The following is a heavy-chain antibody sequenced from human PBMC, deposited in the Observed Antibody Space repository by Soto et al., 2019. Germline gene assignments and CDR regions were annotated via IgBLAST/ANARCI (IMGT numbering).Heavy chain of an antibody. J-gene: IGHJ6*02. Sequence: VKVSCKASGYTFTSYYMHWVRQAPGQGLEWMGIINPSGGSTSYAQRFQGRVTMTRDTSTSTVYMELSSLRSEDTAVYYCAREDIVVVVAATGSNRYYYYGMDVWGQGTTVTVSS. CDR3: AREDIVVVVAATGSNRYYYYGMDV. V-gene: IGHV1-46*01. D-gene: IGHD2-15*01. CDR2: INPSGGST. CDR1: GYTFTSYY.